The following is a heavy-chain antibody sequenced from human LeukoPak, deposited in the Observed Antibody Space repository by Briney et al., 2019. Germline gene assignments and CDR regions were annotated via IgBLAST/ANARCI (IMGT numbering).Heavy chain of an antibody. CDR2: IYHTGST. D-gene: IGHD3-3*01. CDR3: ATSRPYDFWSGYTLDY. V-gene: IGHV4-38-2*02. CDR1: YSSRTIGHF. Sequence: TSETLSLPCNVSYSSRTIGHFYVWIRQPPGKGLEWIGSIYHTGSTYYSPSLKSRVTISRDTSKNQFSLRLTSVTAADTAVYYCATSRPYDFWSGYTLDYWGQGTLVTVSS. J-gene: IGHJ4*02.